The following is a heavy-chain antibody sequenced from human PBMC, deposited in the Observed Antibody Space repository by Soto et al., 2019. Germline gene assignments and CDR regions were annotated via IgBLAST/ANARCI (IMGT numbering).Heavy chain of an antibody. Sequence: SETLSLTCAVSGASIASDHWWTWIRQPPGKGLEWIAEVRHTGSTEYSPSFRSRVTISVDKSKNQISLKVSSVTAADTAVYYCTRRPYRSTSGGIDYWGQGTLVTVSS. CDR2: VRHTGST. J-gene: IGHJ4*02. V-gene: IGHV4-4*02. CDR1: GASIASDHW. CDR3: TRRPYRSTSGGIDY. D-gene: IGHD2-15*01.